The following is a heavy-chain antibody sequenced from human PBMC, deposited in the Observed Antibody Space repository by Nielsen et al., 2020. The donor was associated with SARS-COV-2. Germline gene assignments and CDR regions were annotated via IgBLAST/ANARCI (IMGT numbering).Heavy chain of an antibody. CDR2: ISWNSGSI. CDR1: GFTFDDYA. D-gene: IGHD6-13*01. V-gene: IGHV3-9*01. J-gene: IGHJ4*02. Sequence: SLKISCAASGFTFDDYAMHWVRQAPGKGLEWVSGISWNSGSIGYADSVKGRFTISRDNAKNSLYLQMNSLRAEDTALYYCAKAGDSSTDYWGQGTLVTVSS. CDR3: AKAGDSSTDY.